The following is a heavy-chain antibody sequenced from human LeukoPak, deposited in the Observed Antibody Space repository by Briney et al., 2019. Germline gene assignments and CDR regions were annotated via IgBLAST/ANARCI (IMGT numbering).Heavy chain of an antibody. CDR3: ASLPHYYGSGSYRLPPP. V-gene: IGHV4-59*01. D-gene: IGHD3-10*01. J-gene: IGHJ4*02. CDR2: IYYSGST. CDR1: GGSISSYY. Sequence: SETLSLTCTVSGGSISSYYWSWIRQPPGKGLEWIGYIYYSGSTNYNPSFKSRVTISVDTSKNQFSLKLSSVTAADTAVYYCASLPHYYGSGSYRLPPPWGQGTLVTVSS.